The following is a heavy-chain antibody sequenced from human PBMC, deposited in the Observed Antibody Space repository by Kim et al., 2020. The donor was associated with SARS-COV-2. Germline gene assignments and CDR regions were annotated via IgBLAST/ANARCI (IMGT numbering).Heavy chain of an antibody. CDR2: ISGSGGST. CDR3: AKVDYDILTGYYTPLDY. V-gene: IGHV3-23*01. J-gene: IGHJ4*02. CDR1: GFTFSSYA. Sequence: GGSLRLSCAASGFTFSSYAMSWVRQAPGKGLEWVSAISGSGGSTYYADSVKGRFTISRDNSKNTLYLQMNSLRAEDTAVYYCAKVDYDILTGYYTPLDYWAREPWSPSPQ. D-gene: IGHD3-9*01.